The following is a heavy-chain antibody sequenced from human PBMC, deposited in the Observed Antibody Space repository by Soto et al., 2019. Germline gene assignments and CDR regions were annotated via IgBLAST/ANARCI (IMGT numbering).Heavy chain of an antibody. CDR1: GGTFSSYA. J-gene: IGHJ6*02. Sequence: SVKVSCKASGGTFSSYAISWVRQAPGQGLEWMGGIIPIFGTANYAQKFQGRVTITADESTSTAYMELSSLRSEDTAVYYCARDHVPHXITIFGVVSPYYYGMDVWGQGTTVTVSS. V-gene: IGHV1-69*13. CDR2: IIPIFGTA. D-gene: IGHD3-3*01. CDR3: ARDHVPHXITIFGVVSPYYYGMDV.